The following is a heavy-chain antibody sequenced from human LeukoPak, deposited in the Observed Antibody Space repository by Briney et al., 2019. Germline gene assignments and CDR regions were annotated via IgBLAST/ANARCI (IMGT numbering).Heavy chain of an antibody. J-gene: IGHJ5*01. CDR2: INHSGST. CDR3: ARDIAAAGRWFWLDP. Sequence: SETLSLTCAVYGGSFSGYYWSWIRQPPGKGLEWIGEINHSGSTNYNPSLKSRVTISVDTSKNQFSLKLSSVTAADTAVYYCARDIAAAGRWFWLDPWGQGT. D-gene: IGHD6-13*01. CDR1: GGSFSGYY. V-gene: IGHV4-34*01.